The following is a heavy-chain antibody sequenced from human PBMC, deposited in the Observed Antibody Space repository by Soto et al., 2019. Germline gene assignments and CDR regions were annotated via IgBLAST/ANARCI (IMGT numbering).Heavy chain of an antibody. Sequence: EVQLVESGGGLVQPGGSLRLSCVASGFTFNYYWMHWVRQAPGKGLMWVSRLQTDGSHPDYADSVKGRFTISRDNAKNTPYLPMHNLRAGDTAVYYCARGGDPNYWGQGTLVTVSS. D-gene: IGHD3-16*01. V-gene: IGHV3-74*01. CDR2: LQTDGSHP. J-gene: IGHJ4*02. CDR3: ARGGDPNY. CDR1: GFTFNYYW.